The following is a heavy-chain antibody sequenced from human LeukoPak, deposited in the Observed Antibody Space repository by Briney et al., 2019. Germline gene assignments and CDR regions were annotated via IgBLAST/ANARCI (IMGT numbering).Heavy chain of an antibody. D-gene: IGHD3-9*01. CDR3: ARGDILTGYST. V-gene: IGHV1-46*01. J-gene: IGHJ5*02. CDR2: INPSGGST. CDR1: GYTFTSYD. Sequence: ASVKVSCKASGYTFTSYDINWVRQAPGQGLEWMGIINPSGGSTSYAQKFQGRVTMTRDTSTSTVYMELSSLRSEDTAVYYCARGDILTGYSTWGRGTLVTVSS.